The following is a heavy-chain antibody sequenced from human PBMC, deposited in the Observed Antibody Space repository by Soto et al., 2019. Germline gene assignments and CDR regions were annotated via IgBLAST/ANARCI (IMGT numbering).Heavy chain of an antibody. D-gene: IGHD2-8*02. J-gene: IGHJ4*02. CDR1: GGSFCGDC. CDR2: INHSGST. V-gene: IGHV4-34*01. Sequence: PSETLCLSCAVYGGSFCGDCGSWIRQPPGKGLEWIGEINHSGSTNYNPSLKSRVTISVDTSKNQFSLKLSSVTAADTAVYYCARDKITGLFDYWGQGTLVTVS. CDR3: ARDKITGLFDY.